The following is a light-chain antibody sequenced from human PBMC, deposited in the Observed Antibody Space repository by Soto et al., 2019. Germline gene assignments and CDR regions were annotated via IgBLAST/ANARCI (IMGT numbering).Light chain of an antibody. CDR2: DVS. CDR1: SSDVGGYNY. V-gene: IGLV2-14*01. J-gene: IGLJ1*01. CDR3: SSYTSSSTL. Sequence: QSALTQPASVSGSPGQSITISCTGNSSDVGGYNYVSWYQQLPGKAPKLMIYDVSNRPSGVSNRFSGSKSGNTASLTISGLQAEDEDDYYCSSYTSSSTLFGTGTKVTAL.